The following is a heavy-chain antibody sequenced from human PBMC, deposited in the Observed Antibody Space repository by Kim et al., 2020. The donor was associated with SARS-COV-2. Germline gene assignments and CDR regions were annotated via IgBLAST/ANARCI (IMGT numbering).Heavy chain of an antibody. J-gene: IGHJ4*02. CDR1: GYIFTDYY. Sequence: ASVKVSCKASGYIFTDYYIHWVRQAPGQGLEWMGWINTDSGGTKYAQKFQGRVTMTRDTSVSTAYMDLRSLTSDDTAIYYCAKYYYDSTGSPSFDYWGLGTLVTVSS. V-gene: IGHV1-2*02. D-gene: IGHD3-22*01. CDR2: INTDSGGT. CDR3: AKYYYDSTGSPSFDY.